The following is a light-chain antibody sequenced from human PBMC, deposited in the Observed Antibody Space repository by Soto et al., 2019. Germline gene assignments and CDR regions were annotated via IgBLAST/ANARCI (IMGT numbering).Light chain of an antibody. Sequence: QSALTQPASVSGSPGQSITISCTGTSSDVGGYNHVSWYQQHPGKAPKLMIYDVSNRPSGVSYRFSGSKSGNTASLTISGLQAEDEADYYCNSYTRSSNYVFGTGTKLTVL. CDR3: NSYTRSSNYV. V-gene: IGLV2-14*01. J-gene: IGLJ1*01. CDR1: SSDVGGYNH. CDR2: DVS.